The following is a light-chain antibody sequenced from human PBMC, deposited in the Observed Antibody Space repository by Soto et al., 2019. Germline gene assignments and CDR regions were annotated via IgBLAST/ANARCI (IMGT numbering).Light chain of an antibody. CDR2: EVN. CDR1: SSDIGAYDY. CDR3: AAWDDSLSGRV. J-gene: IGLJ1*01. V-gene: IGLV2-14*01. Sequence: QSVLTQPASLSGSPGQSITISCTGTSSDIGAYDYVSWFQQHPGKAPKLMISEVNNRPSGVSNRFSGSKSGTSASLAISGLRSEDEADYYCAAWDDSLSGRVFGTGTKVTVL.